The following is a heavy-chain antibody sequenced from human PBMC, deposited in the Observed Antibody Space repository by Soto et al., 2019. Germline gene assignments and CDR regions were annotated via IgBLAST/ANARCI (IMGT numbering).Heavy chain of an antibody. V-gene: IGHV4-34*01. CDR1: GGSFSGYY. CDR3: ARGGYDYIWGSYRP. CDR2: INHSGST. J-gene: IGHJ5*02. Sequence: SETLSLTCAVYGGSFSGYYWSWIRQPPGKGLEWIGEINHSGSTNYNPSLKRRVTISVDTSKNKFSLKLSSVTAADTAVYYCARGGYDYIWGSYRPWGQGTLVTVSS. D-gene: IGHD3-16*02.